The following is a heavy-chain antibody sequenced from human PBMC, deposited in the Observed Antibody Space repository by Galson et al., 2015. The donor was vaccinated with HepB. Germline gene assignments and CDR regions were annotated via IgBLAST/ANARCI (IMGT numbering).Heavy chain of an antibody. D-gene: IGHD3-16*01. CDR3: AKNKATARVWGHYYYYMDV. Sequence: SLRLSCAASGFTVSSNYLSWVRQAPGKGLEWVSIVYSDGSTYYSGSVRGRFTISRDNSNNIVYLQMNSLRAEDTAVYFCAKNKATARVWGHYYYYMDVWGKGTTVTVSS. CDR2: VYSDGST. V-gene: IGHV3-53*01. CDR1: GFTVSSNY. J-gene: IGHJ6*03.